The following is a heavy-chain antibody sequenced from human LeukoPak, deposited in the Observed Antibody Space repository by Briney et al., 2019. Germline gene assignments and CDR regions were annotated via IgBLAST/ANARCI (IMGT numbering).Heavy chain of an antibody. CDR2: INAGNGNT. Sequence: ASVKVSCKASGYTFTSYAMHWVRQAPGQRLEWMGWINAGNGNTKYSQKFQGRVTITRDTSASTAYMELSSLRSEDTAVYYCARAGDYVWGSYRHFDYWGQGTLVTVSS. CDR3: ARAGDYVWGSYRHFDY. CDR1: GYTFTSYA. J-gene: IGHJ4*02. D-gene: IGHD3-16*02. V-gene: IGHV1-3*01.